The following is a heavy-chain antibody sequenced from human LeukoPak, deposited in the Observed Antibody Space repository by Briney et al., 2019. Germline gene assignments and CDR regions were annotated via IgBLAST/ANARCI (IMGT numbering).Heavy chain of an antibody. CDR1: GGSISSYY. CDR2: IYYSGST. Sequence: PSETLSLTCTVSGGSISSYYWSWIRQPPGKGLEWIGYIYYSGSTNYNPSLKSRVAISVDTSKNQFSLKLSSVTAADTAVYYCARARYSSSWACDYWGQGTLVTVSS. J-gene: IGHJ4*02. CDR3: ARARYSSSWACDY. V-gene: IGHV4-59*01. D-gene: IGHD6-13*01.